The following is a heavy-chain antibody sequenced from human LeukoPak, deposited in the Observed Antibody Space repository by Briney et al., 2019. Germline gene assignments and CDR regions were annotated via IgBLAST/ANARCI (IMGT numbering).Heavy chain of an antibody. V-gene: IGHV1-8*01. CDR3: ARAKRDIVVVPAANYYFDY. J-gene: IGHJ4*02. CDR1: GYTFTSYD. Sequence: ASVKVSCKASGYTFTSYDINWVRQATGQGLEWMGWMNPNSGNTGYAQKFQGRVTMTRNTPISTAYMELSSLRSEDTAVYSCARAKRDIVVVPAANYYFDYWGQGTLVTVSS. CDR2: MNPNSGNT. D-gene: IGHD2-2*01.